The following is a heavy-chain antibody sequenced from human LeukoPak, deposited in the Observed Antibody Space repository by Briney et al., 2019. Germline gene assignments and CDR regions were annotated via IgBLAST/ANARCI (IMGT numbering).Heavy chain of an antibody. CDR3: ARDGTLCSSSTCYLDY. Sequence: GGSLRLSCAASGFTFSTYSMNRVRQAPGKGLEWVSSITSTSHYIYYAESLKGRFTISRDNAKNSLYLQMNSLRAEDTAVYYCARDGTLCSSSTCYLDYWGQGTLVTVSS. CDR2: ITSTSHYI. CDR1: GFTFSTYS. D-gene: IGHD2-2*01. V-gene: IGHV3-21*01. J-gene: IGHJ4*02.